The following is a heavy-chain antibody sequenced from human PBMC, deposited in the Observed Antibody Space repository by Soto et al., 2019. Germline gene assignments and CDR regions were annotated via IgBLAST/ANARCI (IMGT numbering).Heavy chain of an antibody. J-gene: IGHJ6*02. CDR1: GGTFSSYA. D-gene: IGHD2-15*01. Sequence: SVKVSCKASGGTFSSYAISWVRQAPGQGLEWMGGIIPIFGTANYAQKFQGRVTITADKSTSTAYMELSSLRPEDTAVYYCARDRRGGYCSGGSCYYYYGMDVWGQETTVTVSS. CDR2: IIPIFGTA. CDR3: ARDRRGGYCSGGSCYYYYGMDV. V-gene: IGHV1-69*06.